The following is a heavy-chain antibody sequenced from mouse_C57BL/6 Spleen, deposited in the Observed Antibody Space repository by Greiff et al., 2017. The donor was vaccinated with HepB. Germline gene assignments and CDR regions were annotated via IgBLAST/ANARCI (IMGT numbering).Heavy chain of an antibody. CDR1: GYTFTDYE. D-gene: IGHD3-2*02. V-gene: IGHV1-15*01. CDR3: TREAGPLDY. J-gene: IGHJ2*01. Sequence: QVQLKQSGAELVRPGASVTLSCKASGYTFTDYEMHWVKQTPVHGLEWIGAIDPETGGTAYNQKFKGKAILTADKSSSTAYMELRSLTSEDSAVYYCTREAGPLDYWGQGTTLTVSS. CDR2: IDPETGGT.